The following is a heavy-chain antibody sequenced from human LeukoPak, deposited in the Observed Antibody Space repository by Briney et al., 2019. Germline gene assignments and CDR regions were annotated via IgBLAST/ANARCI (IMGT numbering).Heavy chain of an antibody. CDR1: GYSFNTYW. J-gene: IGHJ4*02. CDR3: ARRAGGVSYYYFDS. V-gene: IGHV5-51*01. D-gene: IGHD2-21*02. Sequence: GESLKISCKGSGYSFNTYWIAWVRQMPGQGLEWMGIIYPGDSDTTYNPSFQGQVTISADKSTNTAYLQWNSLKASDTAMYYCARRAGGVSYYYFDSWGPGTQVAVAS. CDR2: IYPGDSDT.